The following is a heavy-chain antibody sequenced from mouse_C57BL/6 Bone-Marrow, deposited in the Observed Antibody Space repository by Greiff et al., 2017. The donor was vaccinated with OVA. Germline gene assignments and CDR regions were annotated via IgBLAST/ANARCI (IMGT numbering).Heavy chain of an antibody. J-gene: IGHJ3*01. CDR3: ARDCWTGFAY. CDR1: GFTFSSYA. V-gene: IGHV5-4*01. Sequence: EVHLVESGGGLVKPGGSLKLSCAASGFTFSSYALSWVRQTPEKRLEWVATISGGGSYTYYPDNVKGRFTISRDNAKNNLYRQMSHLKSEDTAMYYGARDCWTGFAYWGQGTLVTVSA. CDR2: ISGGGSYT.